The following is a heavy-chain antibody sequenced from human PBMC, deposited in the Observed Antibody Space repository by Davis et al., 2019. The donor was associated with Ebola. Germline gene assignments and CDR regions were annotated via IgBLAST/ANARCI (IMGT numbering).Heavy chain of an antibody. J-gene: IGHJ5*02. Sequence: ASVKVSCKASGYSFSYYDINWVRQAPGQGLEWMGWLNPNTGETAYAQQSQGRVTITRSSSIGTVDMELSSLRSDDTAVYYCARGQGRKSRSTNWFDAWGQGTQVTVSS. V-gene: IGHV1-8*03. CDR1: GYSFSYYD. D-gene: IGHD3-10*01. CDR3: ARGQGRKSRSTNWFDA. CDR2: LNPNTGET.